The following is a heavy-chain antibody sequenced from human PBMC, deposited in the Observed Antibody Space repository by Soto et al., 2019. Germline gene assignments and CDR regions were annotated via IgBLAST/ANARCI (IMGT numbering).Heavy chain of an antibody. CDR2: ISSSSSTI. CDR1: GFTFSSYS. CDR3: ARDRAYCSGDFPLYYSGMDV. J-gene: IGHJ6*02. Sequence: EVQLVESGGGLVQPGGSLRLSCAASGFTFSSYSMNWVRQSPGKGLEWVSYISSSSSTIYYADSVKGRFTISRDNAKQLLYLKMNSLGDEDTAVYYCARDRAYCSGDFPLYYSGMDVWGQGTTVTVSS. D-gene: IGHD2-21*02. V-gene: IGHV3-48*02.